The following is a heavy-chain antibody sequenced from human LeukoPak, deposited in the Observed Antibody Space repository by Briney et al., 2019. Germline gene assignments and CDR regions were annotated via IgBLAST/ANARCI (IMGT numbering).Heavy chain of an antibody. CDR3: ARRRGGYSAYEY. CDR2: IYSGDSDI. CDR1: GYTFINYW. Sequence: GESLKISCKGSGYTFINYWIGWVRQMPGKGLEWMGIIYSGDSDIRYSPSFQGQVTISADKSISTAYLQWSSLKASDTAIYYCARRRGGYSAYEYWGQGTLVTVSS. V-gene: IGHV5-51*01. J-gene: IGHJ4*02. D-gene: IGHD5-12*01.